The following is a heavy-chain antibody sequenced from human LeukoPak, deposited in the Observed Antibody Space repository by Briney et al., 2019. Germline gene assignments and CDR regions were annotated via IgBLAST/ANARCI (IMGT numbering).Heavy chain of an antibody. CDR3: AKAQDPIAAAGTSPFDY. CDR2: ISGSGGST. J-gene: IGHJ4*02. CDR1: GFTFSNYA. Sequence: GGSLRLSCAASGFTFSNYAMSWVRQAPGKGLEWVSAISGSGGSTFYADSVKGRFTISRDNSKNTLSLQMNSLRAEDTAVYYCAKAQDPIAAAGTSPFDYWGQGTLVTVSS. V-gene: IGHV3-23*01. D-gene: IGHD6-13*01.